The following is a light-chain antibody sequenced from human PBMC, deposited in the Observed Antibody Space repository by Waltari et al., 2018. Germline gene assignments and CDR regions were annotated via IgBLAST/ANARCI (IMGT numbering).Light chain of an antibody. Sequence: QSALTQPASVSGSPGQSITISCTGSSSDIGSYNYVSWYQQHPAKAPTLMIDDVTNPPSGVSTRFSGAKSGNQASLTLYGVQPEDWSDYYCSASTSSFSRVHLGGVTKLTVL. CDR2: DVT. J-gene: IGLJ2*01. CDR1: SSDIGSYNY. V-gene: IGLV2-14*03. CDR3: SASTSSFSRVH.